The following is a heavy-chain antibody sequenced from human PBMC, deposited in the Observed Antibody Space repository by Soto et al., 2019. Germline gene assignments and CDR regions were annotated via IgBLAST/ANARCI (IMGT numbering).Heavy chain of an antibody. J-gene: IGHJ4*02. CDR2: ISYDGSNK. Sequence: QVQLVESGGGVVQPGRSLRLSCAASGFTFSSYAMHWVRQAPGKGLEWVAVISYDGSNKYYADSVKGRFTISRDNSKNTLNLQMNSLRAEDTAVYYCARGLWQQLVDYWGQGTLVTVSS. V-gene: IGHV3-30-3*01. CDR1: GFTFSSYA. CDR3: ARGLWQQLVDY. D-gene: IGHD6-13*01.